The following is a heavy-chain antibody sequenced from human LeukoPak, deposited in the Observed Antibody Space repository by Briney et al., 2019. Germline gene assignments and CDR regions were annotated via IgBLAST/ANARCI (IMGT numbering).Heavy chain of an antibody. D-gene: IGHD3-9*01. CDR1: GYTFTSYV. J-gene: IGHJ5*02. Sequence: ASVKVSCKASGYTFTSYVISWVRQAPGQGLEWMGWISAYNGNTNYAQKLQGRATMTTDTSTSTACMELRSLRSDDTAVYYCARDRGGLRYFDWLSWFDPWGQGTLVTVSS. CDR3: ARDRGGLRYFDWLSWFDP. V-gene: IGHV1-18*01. CDR2: ISAYNGNT.